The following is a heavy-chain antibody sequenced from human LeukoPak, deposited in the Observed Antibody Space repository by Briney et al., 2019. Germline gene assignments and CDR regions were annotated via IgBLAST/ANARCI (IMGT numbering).Heavy chain of an antibody. D-gene: IGHD6-19*01. Sequence: SETLSLTCTVSGGSISSYYWSWIRQPPGRGLEWIGYIYYSGSTNYNPSLKSRVTISVDTSKNQFSLKLTSVTAADTAVYYCARDSSGWYHWFDPWGQGTLVTVSS. CDR3: ARDSSGWYHWFDP. CDR1: GGSISSYY. J-gene: IGHJ5*02. V-gene: IGHV4-59*01. CDR2: IYYSGST.